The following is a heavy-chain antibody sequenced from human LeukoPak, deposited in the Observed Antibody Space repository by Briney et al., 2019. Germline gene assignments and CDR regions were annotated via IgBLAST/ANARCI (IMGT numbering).Heavy chain of an antibody. CDR1: RFTFSTYA. V-gene: IGHV3-30-3*01. CDR3: ARDRIAVAGMGAFQH. J-gene: IGHJ1*01. Sequence: GRSLRLSCAASRFTFSTYAMHWVRQAPGKGLEWVAGISNDGTNEDHADSVKGRFTISRDNSKNTLYLQMNSPRAEDTAIYYCARDRIAVAGMGAFQHWGQGTLVTVSS. CDR2: ISNDGTNE. D-gene: IGHD6-19*01.